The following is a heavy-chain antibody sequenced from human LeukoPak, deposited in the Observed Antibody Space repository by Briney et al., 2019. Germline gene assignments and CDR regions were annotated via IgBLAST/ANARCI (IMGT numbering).Heavy chain of an antibody. V-gene: IGHV3-21*01. CDR1: GFTFSSYS. CDR2: ISSSSYI. D-gene: IGHD6-13*01. J-gene: IGHJ4*02. Sequence: KPGGSLRLSCAASGFTFSSYSMNWVRQAPGKGLEWVSSISSSSYIYYADSVKGRFTISRDNAKNSLYLQMNSLRAEDTAVYYCARRGIAAAGVDYWGQGTLVTVSS. CDR3: ARRGIAAAGVDY.